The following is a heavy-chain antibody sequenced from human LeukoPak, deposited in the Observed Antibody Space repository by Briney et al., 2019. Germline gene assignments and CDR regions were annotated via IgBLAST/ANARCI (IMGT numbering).Heavy chain of an antibody. CDR2: IYTNGST. CDR1: GGSISSYY. CDR3: ARDGVVVVPAAPGWFDP. D-gene: IGHD2-2*01. J-gene: IGHJ5*02. V-gene: IGHV4-4*07. Sequence: SETLSLTCTVSGGSISSYYCSWIRQPAGKGLEWIGRIYTNGSTNYNPSLKSRVTMSVDTSKNQFSLKLSSVTAADTAVYYCARDGVVVVPAAPGWFDPWGQGTLVTVSS.